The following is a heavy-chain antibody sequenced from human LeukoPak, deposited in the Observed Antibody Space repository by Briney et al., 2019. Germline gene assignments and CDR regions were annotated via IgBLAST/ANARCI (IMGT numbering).Heavy chain of an antibody. D-gene: IGHD5-12*01. Sequence: GGSLRLSCAASGFTFSSYSMNWVRQAPGKGLEWVSSISSSSSYIYYADSVKGRFTISRDNANNSLYLQMNSLRAEDTAVYYCARVILEVATTPLGDYFDYWGQGTLVTVSS. CDR1: GFTFSSYS. CDR2: ISSSSSYI. V-gene: IGHV3-21*01. CDR3: ARVILEVATTPLGDYFDY. J-gene: IGHJ4*02.